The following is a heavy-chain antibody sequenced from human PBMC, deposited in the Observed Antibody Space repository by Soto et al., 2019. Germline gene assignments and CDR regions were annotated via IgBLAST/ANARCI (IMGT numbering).Heavy chain of an antibody. V-gene: IGHV3-73*01. D-gene: IGHD3-16*01. CDR2: IRSKANSYAT. Sequence: GGSLRLSCAASGFTFSGSAMHWVRQASGKGLEWVGRIRSKANSYATAYAASVKGRFTISRDESKNTAYLQMNSLKTEDTAVYYCTRLPHSFGAEDAFDIWGQGTMVTVSS. CDR3: TRLPHSFGAEDAFDI. J-gene: IGHJ3*02. CDR1: GFTFSGSA.